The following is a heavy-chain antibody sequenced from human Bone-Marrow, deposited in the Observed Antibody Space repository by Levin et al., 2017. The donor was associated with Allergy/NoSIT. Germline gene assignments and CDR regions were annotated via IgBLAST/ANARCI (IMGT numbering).Heavy chain of an antibody. CDR1: GGSISSYY. Sequence: SETLSLTCTVSGGSISSYYWSWIRQPPGKGLEWIGYIYYSGSTNYNPSLKSRVTISVDTSKNQFSLKLRSVTAADTAVYDCARDIQSPVHYFDYWGQGSLVTVSS. J-gene: IGHJ4*02. V-gene: IGHV4-59*01. CDR3: ARDIQSPVHYFDY. CDR2: IYYSGST.